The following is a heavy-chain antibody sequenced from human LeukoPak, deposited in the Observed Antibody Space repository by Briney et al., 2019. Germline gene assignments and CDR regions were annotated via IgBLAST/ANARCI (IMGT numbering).Heavy chain of an antibody. J-gene: IGHJ4*02. Sequence: ASVKVSCKASGYTFTGYYMHWVRQAPGQGLGWMGWINPNSGGTNYAQKFQGRVTMTRDTSISTAYMELSRLRSDDTAVYYCATGTYGSGSYYNFMSDYWGQGTLVTVSS. CDR2: INPNSGGT. CDR3: ATGTYGSGSYYNFMSDY. CDR1: GYTFTGYY. D-gene: IGHD3-10*01. V-gene: IGHV1-2*02.